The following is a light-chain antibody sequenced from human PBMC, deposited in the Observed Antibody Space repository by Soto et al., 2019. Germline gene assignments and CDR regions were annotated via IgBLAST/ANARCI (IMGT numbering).Light chain of an antibody. CDR2: AAS. Sequence: DIQMTQSPSSLSASVGDRVTITCRASQAIYNYLAWYQQKPGKVPTLLISAASTLQSGVPSRFSGSGSGTDFTLTISTLQPEDVASYYCQKFSAVRTFGGGTKVEI. CDR1: QAIYNY. CDR3: QKFSAVRT. V-gene: IGKV1-27*01. J-gene: IGKJ4*01.